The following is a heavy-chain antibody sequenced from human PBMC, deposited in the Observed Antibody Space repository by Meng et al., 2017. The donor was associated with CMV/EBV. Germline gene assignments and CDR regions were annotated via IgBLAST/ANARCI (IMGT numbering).Heavy chain of an antibody. CDR3: ARGSGAGTTWSYFDY. CDR2: IIPIFGTA. CDR1: GGTFSSYA. Sequence: HVQLVESGADVKKPGSSVKVSCKASGGTFSSYAISWVRQAPGQGLEWMGGIIPIFGTANYAQKFQGSVTITADESTSTAYMELSSLRSEDTAVYYCARGSGAGTTWSYFDYWGQGTLVTVSS. V-gene: IGHV1-69*12. D-gene: IGHD1-7*01. J-gene: IGHJ4*02.